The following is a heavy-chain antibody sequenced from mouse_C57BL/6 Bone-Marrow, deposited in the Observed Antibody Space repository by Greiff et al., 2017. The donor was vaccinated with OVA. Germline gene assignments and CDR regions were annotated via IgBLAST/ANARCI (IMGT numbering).Heavy chain of an antibody. D-gene: IGHD4-1*01. CDR1: GYTFTSYW. V-gene: IGHV1-59*01. CDR3: ARGWDGIFCSNARDY. CDR2: IDPSDSYT. Sequence: VQLQQPGAELVRPGTSVKLSCKASGYTFTSYWMHWVKQRPGQGLEWIGVIDPSDSYTNYNQKFKGKATLTVDTSSSTAYMQLSSLTSEDSAVYYSARGWDGIFCSNARDYWGRGTSGTVTS. J-gene: IGHJ4*01.